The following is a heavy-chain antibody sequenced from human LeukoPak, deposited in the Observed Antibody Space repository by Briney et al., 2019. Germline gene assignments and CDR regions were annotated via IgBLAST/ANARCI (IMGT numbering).Heavy chain of an antibody. Sequence: GGSLRLSCAASGFTFSSYAMSWVRQAPGKGLEWVSAISGSGGSTYYADSVTGRFTISRDNSKNTLYLQMNSLTAEDTAVYYCAKIASVVTFYWYFDLWGRGTLVTVSS. D-gene: IGHD4-23*01. CDR1: GFTFSSYA. CDR3: AKIASVVTFYWYFDL. J-gene: IGHJ2*01. CDR2: ISGSGGST. V-gene: IGHV3-23*01.